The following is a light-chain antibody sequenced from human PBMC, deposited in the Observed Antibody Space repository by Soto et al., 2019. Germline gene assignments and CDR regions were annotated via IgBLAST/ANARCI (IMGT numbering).Light chain of an antibody. CDR3: QQYNSYPWT. Sequence: QMTQSPSTLSASVGDRVTITCRASQRISSWLAWYQQKPGKAPKLLIYKASSLESGVPSRFSGSGSGTEFTLTISSLQPDDFATYYCQQYNSYPWTFGQGTKVEIK. J-gene: IGKJ1*01. V-gene: IGKV1-5*03. CDR2: KAS. CDR1: QRISSW.